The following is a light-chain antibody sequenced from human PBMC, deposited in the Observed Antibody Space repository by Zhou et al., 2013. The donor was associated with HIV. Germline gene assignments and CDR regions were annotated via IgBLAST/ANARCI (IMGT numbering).Light chain of an antibody. CDR3: QQSYSTPKT. CDR1: QSISSY. J-gene: IGKJ1*01. CDR2: AAS. V-gene: IGKV1-39*01. Sequence: DIQMTQSPSYLSASVGDRVTITCRASQSISSYLNWYQQKPGKAPKVLMYAASSFQSGVPSRFSGSGSGTDFTLSISSLQPEDFATYYCQQSYSTPKTFGQGTKVEVK.